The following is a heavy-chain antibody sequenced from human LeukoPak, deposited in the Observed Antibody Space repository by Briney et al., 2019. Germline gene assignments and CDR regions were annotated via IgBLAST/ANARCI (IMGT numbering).Heavy chain of an antibody. V-gene: IGHV4-59*12. CDR2: IYYSGST. CDR3: ARDPSVTGWYYFDY. J-gene: IGHJ4*02. D-gene: IGHD6-19*01. Sequence: SETLSLTCTVSGGSISSYYWSWIRQPPGKGLEWIGYIYYSGSTNYNPSLKSRVTISVDTSKNQFSLKLSSVTAADTAVYYCARDPSVTGWYYFDYWGQGTLVTVSS. CDR1: GGSISSYY.